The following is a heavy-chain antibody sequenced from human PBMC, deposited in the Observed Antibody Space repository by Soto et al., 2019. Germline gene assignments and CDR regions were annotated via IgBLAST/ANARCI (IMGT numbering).Heavy chain of an antibody. CDR3: LRGNSGYGNFDY. Sequence: GGSLRLSCAASGFTLSSYWMHWVRQAPGKGLVWVSRIKGDGSETNYADSVKGRFTISRDNAKNTLYLQLNSLRAEDTAVYYCLRGNSGYGNFDYWGQGTRVTSPQ. CDR2: IKGDGSET. CDR1: GFTLSSYW. J-gene: IGHJ4*02. V-gene: IGHV3-74*01. D-gene: IGHD5-12*01.